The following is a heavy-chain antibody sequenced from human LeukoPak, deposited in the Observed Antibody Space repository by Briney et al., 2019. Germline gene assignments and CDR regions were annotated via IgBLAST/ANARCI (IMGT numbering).Heavy chain of an antibody. Sequence: ASVKVSCKASGYTFTGYYMHWVRQAPGQGLEWIGIINPSGGSTSYAQKFQGRVTMTRDTSTSTVYMELSSLRSEDTAVYYCARKGSGSLFPYYYGMDVWGQGTTVTVSS. D-gene: IGHD3-10*01. CDR3: ARKGSGSLFPYYYGMDV. CDR1: GYTFTGYY. V-gene: IGHV1-46*01. CDR2: INPSGGST. J-gene: IGHJ6*02.